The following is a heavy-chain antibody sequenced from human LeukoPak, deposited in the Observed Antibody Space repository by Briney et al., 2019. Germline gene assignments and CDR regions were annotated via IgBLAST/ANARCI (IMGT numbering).Heavy chain of an antibody. Sequence: GGSLRLSCAASGFTVSSNYMSWVRQAPGKGLEWVSLICSGDTYYADSVKGRFTISRDNSKNTLYLQMNSLRAKDTAVYYCAGTLYSGYGLGSLGAFDIWGQGTMVTVSS. CDR3: AGTLYSGYGLGSLGAFDI. CDR2: ICSGDT. CDR1: GFTVSSNY. D-gene: IGHD5-12*01. V-gene: IGHV3-53*01. J-gene: IGHJ3*02.